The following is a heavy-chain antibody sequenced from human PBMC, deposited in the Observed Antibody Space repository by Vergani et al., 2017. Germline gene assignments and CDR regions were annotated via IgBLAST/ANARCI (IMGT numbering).Heavy chain of an antibody. Sequence: QVQLVQSGAEVKKPGSSVKVSCKASGGTFSSYTISWVRQAPGQGLEWLGRIIPILGIANYAQKFQGRVTITADKSTSTAYMELSSLRSEDTAVYYCARVGATAGLDYWGQGTLVTVSS. D-gene: IGHD6-13*01. CDR3: ARVGATAGLDY. CDR2: IIPILGIA. V-gene: IGHV1-69*02. J-gene: IGHJ4*02. CDR1: GGTFSSYT.